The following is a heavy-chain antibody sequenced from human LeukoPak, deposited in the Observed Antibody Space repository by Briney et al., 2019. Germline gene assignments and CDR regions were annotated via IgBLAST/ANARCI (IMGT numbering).Heavy chain of an antibody. J-gene: IGHJ6*03. D-gene: IGHD1-26*01. V-gene: IGHV3-20*04. CDR1: GFTFENYG. CDR3: ARDPYSGSYGADYYYYMDV. CDR2: INWNGAST. Sequence: GGSVRLSCAASGFTFENYGMSWVRQAPGKGLEWVSGINWNGASTGHTDSVKGRFTISRDNAKSSLYLQMNSLRAEDTAVYYCARDPYSGSYGADYYYYMDVWGKGTTVTISS.